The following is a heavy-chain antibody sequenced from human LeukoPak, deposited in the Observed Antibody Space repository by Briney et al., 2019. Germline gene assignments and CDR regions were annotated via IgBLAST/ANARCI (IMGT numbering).Heavy chain of an antibody. D-gene: IGHD5-18*01. CDR1: GFSFSSHG. CDR2: IIGGAGST. CDR3: AKDPRDHSYGWSWRYFDY. Sequence: PGGSLRLSCAASGFSFSSHGMSWVRQAPGKGLEWVSGIIGGAGSTYYADSVKGRFTISRDNSKNTLYLQMNSLRAEDTAVYYCAKDPRDHSYGWSWRYFDYWGQGTLVTVSS. J-gene: IGHJ4*02. V-gene: IGHV3-23*01.